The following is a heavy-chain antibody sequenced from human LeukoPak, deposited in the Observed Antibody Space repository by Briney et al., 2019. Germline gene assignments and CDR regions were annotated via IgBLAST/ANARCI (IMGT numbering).Heavy chain of an antibody. CDR2: IYPGDSDT. CDR1: GYTFTTYW. CDR3: ARHKGGIAVNGTLFDY. Sequence: GESLKISCKGSGYTFTTYWIGWVRQMPGKGLEWMGIIYPGDSDTRYSPSFQGQVTISVAKSITTAYLQWRSLKASDTAMYYCARHKGGIAVNGTLFDYWGQGTLVTVSS. V-gene: IGHV5-51*01. D-gene: IGHD6-13*01. J-gene: IGHJ4*02.